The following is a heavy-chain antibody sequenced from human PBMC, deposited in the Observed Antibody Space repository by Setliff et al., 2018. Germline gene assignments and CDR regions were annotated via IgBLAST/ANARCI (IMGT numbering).Heavy chain of an antibody. J-gene: IGHJ3*02. D-gene: IGHD2-15*01. CDR1: GGTISTYY. CDR2: VYYSGST. Sequence: SETLSLTCSVSGGTISTYYWNWIRQPPGKGLEWIGYVYYSGSTNYNPFLKSRVTISVDTSKNQFSLKLSSVTTGDTAVYYCARSICRGSYCSYDAYDNWGQGTMVT. V-gene: IGHV4-59*01. CDR3: ARSICRGSYCSYDAYDN.